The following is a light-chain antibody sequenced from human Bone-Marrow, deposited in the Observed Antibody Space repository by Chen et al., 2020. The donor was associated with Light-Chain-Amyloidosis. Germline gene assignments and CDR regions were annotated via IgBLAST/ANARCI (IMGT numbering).Light chain of an antibody. CDR3: QSADSSGTYEVI. Sequence: SYELTQPPSVSVSPGQTARITCSGDDLPTKYAYWYQQKPGHAPVLVIHRDTERPSGISERFSGSSSGTTATWTISGVQAEDEADYHCQSADSSGTYEVIFGGGTKLTVL. V-gene: IGLV3-25*03. J-gene: IGLJ2*01. CDR1: DLPTKY. CDR2: RDT.